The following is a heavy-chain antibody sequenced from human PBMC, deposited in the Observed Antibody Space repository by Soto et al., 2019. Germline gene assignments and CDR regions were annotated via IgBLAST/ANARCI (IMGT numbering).Heavy chain of an antibody. V-gene: IGHV4-59*01. D-gene: IGHD2-8*01. J-gene: IGHJ6*02. Sequence: SETLSLTCTVSGGSIGGDSWSWIRQSPGKGLDFIGYIYHSGSTNYNPSLKSRVTISMDTSKNQFSLRLSSVTAADTAVYYCARAGIVQVSYAMDVWGQRTTVTVSS. CDR3: ARAGIVQVSYAMDV. CDR2: IYHSGST. CDR1: GGSIGGDS.